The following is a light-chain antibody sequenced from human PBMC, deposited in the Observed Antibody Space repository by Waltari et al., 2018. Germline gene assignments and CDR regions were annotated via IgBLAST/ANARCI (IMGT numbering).Light chain of an antibody. CDR3: QQYNNWPPWT. CDR2: GAS. J-gene: IGKJ1*01. V-gene: IGKV3-15*01. Sequence: EIVLTQPPATLSVSPGERATLSCRASQSVSSNLAWYQQKPGQAPRLLIYGASTRATGIPARFSGSGSGTEFTLTISSLQSEDFAVDYCQQYNNWPPWTFGQGTKVEIK. CDR1: QSVSSN.